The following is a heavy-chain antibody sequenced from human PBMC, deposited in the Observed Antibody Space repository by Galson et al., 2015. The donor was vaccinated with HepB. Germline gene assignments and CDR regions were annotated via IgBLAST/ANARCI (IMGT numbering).Heavy chain of an antibody. Sequence: SVKVSCKASGYTFTSYAMHWVRQAPGQRLEWMGWINAGNGNTKYSQNFQGRVTITRDTSASTAYMELSSLRSEDTAVYYCASEGYYDSSGYEIPGAFDIWGQGTMVTVSS. V-gene: IGHV1-3*01. CDR1: GYTFTSYA. J-gene: IGHJ3*02. CDR3: ASEGYYDSSGYEIPGAFDI. D-gene: IGHD3-22*01. CDR2: INAGNGNT.